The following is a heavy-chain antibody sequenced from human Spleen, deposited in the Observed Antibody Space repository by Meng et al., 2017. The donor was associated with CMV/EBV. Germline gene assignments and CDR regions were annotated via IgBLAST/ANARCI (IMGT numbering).Heavy chain of an antibody. Sequence: SETLSLTCTVSGDSINTYFWSWIRQPPGKGLEWIGYIYYSGSTNYNPSLKSRVTISVDTSKNQFSLKLSSVTAADTAVYYCASRYNYYDSSGYYYRWAFDIWGQGTMVTVSS. CDR1: GDSINTYF. D-gene: IGHD3-22*01. CDR3: ASRYNYYDSSGYYYRWAFDI. CDR2: IYYSGST. J-gene: IGHJ3*02. V-gene: IGHV4-59*01.